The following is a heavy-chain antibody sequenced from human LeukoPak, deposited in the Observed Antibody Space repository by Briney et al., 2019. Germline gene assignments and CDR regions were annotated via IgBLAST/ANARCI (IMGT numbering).Heavy chain of an antibody. J-gene: IGHJ3*02. V-gene: IGHV3-30-3*01. Sequence: GGSLRLSCAASGFTFSSYAMHWVRQAPGKGLEWVAVISYDGSNKYYAGSVKGRFTISRDNSKNTLYLQMNSLRAEDTAVYYCARALLRRDAFDIWGQGTMVTVSS. CDR3: ARALLRRDAFDI. D-gene: IGHD2-15*01. CDR1: GFTFSSYA. CDR2: ISYDGSNK.